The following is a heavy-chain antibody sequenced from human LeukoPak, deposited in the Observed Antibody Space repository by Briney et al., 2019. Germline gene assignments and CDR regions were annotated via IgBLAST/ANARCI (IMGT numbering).Heavy chain of an antibody. J-gene: IGHJ4*02. CDR1: GFTFSSYS. D-gene: IGHD2-15*01. V-gene: IGHV3-21*01. CDR3: ARDHSIGRYFDF. Sequence: GGSLRLSCAASGFTFSSYSMNWVRQAPGKGLEWVSSISGSSTYIDYADSVKGRFTISRDNAKNALYLQMDSPRAEDTAVYYCARDHSIGRYFDFWGQGTLVTVSS. CDR2: ISGSSTYI.